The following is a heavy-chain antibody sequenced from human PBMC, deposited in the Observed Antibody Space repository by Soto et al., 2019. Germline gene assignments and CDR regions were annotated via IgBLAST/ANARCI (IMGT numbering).Heavy chain of an antibody. CDR1: GGTFSSYA. J-gene: IGHJ6*02. CDR2: IIPIFGTA. D-gene: IGHD2-8*01. CDR3: ARDRRCTNGVCYTFHYYGMDV. V-gene: IGHV1-69*06. Sequence: SVKVSCKASGGTFSSYAISWVRQAPGQGLEWMGGIIPIFGTANYAQKFQGRVTITADKSTSTAYMELSSLRSEDTAVYYCARDRRCTNGVCYTFHYYGMDVWGQGTTVTVSS.